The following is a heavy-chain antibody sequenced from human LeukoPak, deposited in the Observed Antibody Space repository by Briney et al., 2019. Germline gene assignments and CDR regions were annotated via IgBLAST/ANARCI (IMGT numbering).Heavy chain of an antibody. V-gene: IGHV4-39*01. CDR2: IYYSGST. J-gene: IGHJ5*02. Sequence: SETLSLTCTVSGDSISSGDYYWGWIRQPPGKGLEWIGSIYYSGSTYYNPSLKSRVTISVDTSKNQFSLKLSSVTAADTAVYYCARGRYYYGSGSYYPRGWFDPWGQGTLVTVSS. CDR1: GDSISSGDYY. CDR3: ARGRYYYGSGSYYPRGWFDP. D-gene: IGHD3-10*01.